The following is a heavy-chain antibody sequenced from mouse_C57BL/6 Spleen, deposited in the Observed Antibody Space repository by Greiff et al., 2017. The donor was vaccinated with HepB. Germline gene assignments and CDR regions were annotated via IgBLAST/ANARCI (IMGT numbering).Heavy chain of an antibody. J-gene: IGHJ4*01. CDR1: GFTFTDYY. Sequence: EVQGVESGGGLVQPGGSLSLSCAASGFTFTDYYMSWVRQPPGKALEWLGFIRNKANGYTTEYSASVKGRFTISRDNSQSILYLQMNALRAEDSATYYCARYKGSGIYAMDYWGQGTSVTVSS. V-gene: IGHV7-3*01. D-gene: IGHD1-1*01. CDR2: IRNKANGYTT. CDR3: ARYKGSGIYAMDY.